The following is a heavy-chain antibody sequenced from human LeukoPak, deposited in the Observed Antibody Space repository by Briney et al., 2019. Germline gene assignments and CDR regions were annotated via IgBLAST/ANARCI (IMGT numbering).Heavy chain of an antibody. CDR3: ARGFDWLLPSVYYYYYMDV. V-gene: IGHV4-59*01. J-gene: IGHJ6*03. D-gene: IGHD3-9*01. CDR1: GGSISSYY. Sequence: PSETLSLTCTVSGGSISSYYWSWIRQPPGKGLEWIGYIYYSGSTNYNPSLKSRVTISVDTSKNQFSLKLSSVTAADTAVYYCARGFDWLLPSVYYYYYMDVWGKGTTVTVSS. CDR2: IYYSGST.